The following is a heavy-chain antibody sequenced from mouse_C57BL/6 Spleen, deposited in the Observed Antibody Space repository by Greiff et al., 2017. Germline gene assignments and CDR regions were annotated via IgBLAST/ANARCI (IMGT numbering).Heavy chain of an antibody. V-gene: IGHV1-50*01. D-gene: IGHD1-1*01. Sequence: VQLQQPGAELVKPGASVKLSCKASGYTFTSYWMQWVKQRPGQGLEWIGEIDPSDSYTNYNQKFKGKATLTVDTSSSTAYMQLSSLTSEDSAVYYCARRGVRSGGYFEVWGTGTTVTVCS. CDR2: IDPSDSYT. CDR3: ARRGVRSGGYFEV. CDR1: GYTFTSYW. J-gene: IGHJ1*03.